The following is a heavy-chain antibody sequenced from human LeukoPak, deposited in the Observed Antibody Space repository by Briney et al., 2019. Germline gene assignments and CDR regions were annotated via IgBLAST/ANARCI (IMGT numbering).Heavy chain of an antibody. CDR1: GYTFTGYY. D-gene: IGHD3-16*01. Sequence: ASVKVSCKASGYTFTGYYMHWVRQAPGQGLEWMGWINSNSGGTNYAQKFQGRVTMTRDTSISTAYMELSRLRSDDTAVYYCARESWGEAFDIWGQGTMVTVSS. CDR2: INSNSGGT. J-gene: IGHJ3*02. V-gene: IGHV1-2*02. CDR3: ARESWGEAFDI.